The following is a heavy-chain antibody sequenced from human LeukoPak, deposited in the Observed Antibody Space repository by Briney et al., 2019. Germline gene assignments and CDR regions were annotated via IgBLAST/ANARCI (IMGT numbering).Heavy chain of an antibody. D-gene: IGHD5-12*01. CDR1: GFTVSSNY. J-gene: IGHJ4*02. CDR3: ARGPSGYHNT. Sequence: PGGSLRLSCAASGFTVSSNYMSWVRQAPGKGLEWVSGINWNGGSTGYADSVKGRFTISRDNAKNSLYLQMNSLRAEDTAVYYCARGPSGYHNTGGQGTLVTVSS. V-gene: IGHV3-20*04. CDR2: INWNGGST.